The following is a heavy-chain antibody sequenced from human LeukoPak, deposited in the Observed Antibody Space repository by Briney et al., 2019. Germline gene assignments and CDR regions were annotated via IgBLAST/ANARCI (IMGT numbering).Heavy chain of an antibody. J-gene: IGHJ4*02. CDR3: ARALGLDY. D-gene: IGHD7-27*01. Sequence: GGSLRLSWAASGFTFSSYGMHWVRQAPGKGLEWVAVIWYDGSNKYYADSVKGRFTTSRDNSKNTLYLQMNSLRAEDTAVYYCARALGLDYWGQGTLVTVSS. V-gene: IGHV3-33*01. CDR2: IWYDGSNK. CDR1: GFTFSSYG.